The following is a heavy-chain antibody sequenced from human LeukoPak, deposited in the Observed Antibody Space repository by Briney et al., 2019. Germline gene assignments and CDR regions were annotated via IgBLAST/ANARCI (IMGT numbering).Heavy chain of an antibody. Sequence: GGSLRLSCEASGFTFSSYSMNWVRQAPGKGLEWVSSISSSSSYIYYADSVKGRFTISRDNAKNSLYLQMNSLRAEDTAVYYCARDRGTYYDSSGYQLPSYRYFQHWGQGTLVTVSS. J-gene: IGHJ1*01. CDR3: ARDRGTYYDSSGYQLPSYRYFQH. CDR1: GFTFSSYS. V-gene: IGHV3-21*01. CDR2: ISSSSSYI. D-gene: IGHD3-22*01.